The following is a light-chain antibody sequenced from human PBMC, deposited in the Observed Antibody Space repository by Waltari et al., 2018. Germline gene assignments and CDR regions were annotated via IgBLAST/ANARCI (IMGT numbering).Light chain of an antibody. Sequence: DIVLTQSPATLSLSPGERATLSCRASQSVTNYLAWYQLKPGQAPRLLIYDASNRATGIPARFSGSGSGTDFTLTISNLESEDSAVYYCQQRSKWPLTFGRGTKVEIK. CDR1: QSVTNY. J-gene: IGKJ4*01. CDR2: DAS. CDR3: QQRSKWPLT. V-gene: IGKV3-11*01.